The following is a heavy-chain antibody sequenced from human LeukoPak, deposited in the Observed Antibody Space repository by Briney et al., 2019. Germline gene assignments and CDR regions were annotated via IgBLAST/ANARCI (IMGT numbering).Heavy chain of an antibody. CDR2: IIPIFGTA. CDR3: ALTLDYDYVWGSYRRFDY. J-gene: IGHJ4*02. V-gene: IGHV1-69*01. D-gene: IGHD3-16*02. CDR1: GGTFSSYA. Sequence: SVKVSCKASGGTFSSYAISWVRQAPGQGLEWMGGIIPIFGTANYAQKFQGRVTITADESTSTAYMELSSLRSEDTAVYYCALTLDYDYVWGSYRRFDYWGQGTWSPSPQ.